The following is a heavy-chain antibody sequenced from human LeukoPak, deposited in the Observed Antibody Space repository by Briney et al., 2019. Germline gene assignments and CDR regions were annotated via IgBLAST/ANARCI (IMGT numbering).Heavy chain of an antibody. CDR2: INPNNGGT. V-gene: IGHV1-2*02. J-gene: IGHJ5*02. Sequence: ASVKVSCKASGYTFTGYYIHWVRQAPGQGLEWMGWINPNNGGTNYAQKFQGRVTMTRDTSISTAYMELSRLRSDDTAVYYCARDQAPRMITFGGPRRWFDPWGQGTLVTVSS. CDR1: GYTFTGYY. D-gene: IGHD3-16*01. CDR3: ARDQAPRMITFGGPRRWFDP.